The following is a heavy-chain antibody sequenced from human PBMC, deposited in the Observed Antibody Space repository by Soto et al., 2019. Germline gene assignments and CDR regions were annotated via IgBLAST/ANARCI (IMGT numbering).Heavy chain of an antibody. D-gene: IGHD2-2*01. J-gene: IGHJ5*02. Sequence: QVQLQQWGAGLLKPSETLSLTCAVYGGSFSGYYWSWIRQPPGKGLEWIGEINHSGSTNYNPSLKSRVTISVDTSKNQFSLKLSSVTAADTAVYYCARAYCSSTSCYLTWFDLWGPGTLVTVSS. CDR3: ARAYCSSTSCYLTWFDL. CDR1: GGSFSGYY. V-gene: IGHV4-34*01. CDR2: INHSGST.